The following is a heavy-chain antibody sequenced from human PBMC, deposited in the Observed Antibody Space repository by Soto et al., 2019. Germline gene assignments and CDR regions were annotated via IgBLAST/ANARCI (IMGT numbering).Heavy chain of an antibody. CDR3: TKAPPDRHHMAV. V-gene: IGHV3-23*01. CDR1: GFTFSKFV. CDR2: ITETGGDT. Sequence: PGGSLRLSCAASGFTFSKFVMRWVRQTPGKGLEWVSTITETGGDTYYTDSVKGRFTISRDNSKNTLYLQMTSLRAEDTALYYCTKAPPDRHHMAVWGQGTTVTVSS. J-gene: IGHJ6*02.